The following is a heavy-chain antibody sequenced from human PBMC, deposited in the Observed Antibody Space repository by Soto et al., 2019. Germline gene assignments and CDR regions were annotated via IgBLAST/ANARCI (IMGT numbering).Heavy chain of an antibody. CDR2: IVFGSGDT. Sequence: SVKVSCKASGFTFTSSAVQWVRQARGQRLEWIGWIVFGSGDTNYAQKFQERVTITRDMSTSTAYMELSSLRSEDTAVYYCAAIGGPYYYYGMDVWGQGTTVTVSS. J-gene: IGHJ6*02. CDR1: GFTFTSSA. CDR3: AAIGGPYYYYGMDV. D-gene: IGHD3-16*01. V-gene: IGHV1-58*01.